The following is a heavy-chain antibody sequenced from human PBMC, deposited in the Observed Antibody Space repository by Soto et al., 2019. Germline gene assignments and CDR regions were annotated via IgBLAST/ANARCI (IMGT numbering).Heavy chain of an antibody. D-gene: IGHD1-7*01. CDR2: ISYDGSNK. CDR1: GFTFSSYA. CDR3: ARCITATTTPLYYYYGMDV. Sequence: GGSLRLSCAASGFTFSSYAMHWVRQAPGKGLEWVAVISYDGSNKYYADSVKGRFTISRDNSKNTLYLQMNSLRAEDTAVYYCARCITATTTPLYYYYGMDVWGQGTTVTVSS. V-gene: IGHV3-30-3*01. J-gene: IGHJ6*02.